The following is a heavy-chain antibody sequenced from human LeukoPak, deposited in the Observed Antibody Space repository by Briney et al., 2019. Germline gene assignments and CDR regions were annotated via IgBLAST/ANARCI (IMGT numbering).Heavy chain of an antibody. Sequence: SETLSLTCTVSGGSISSGGYYWSWIRQHPGKGLEWIGYIYYSGSTNYNPSLKSRVTISVDTSKNQFSLKLSSVTAADTAVYYCARQGDYTLALFDFWGQGSLVTVSS. CDR1: GGSISSGGYY. V-gene: IGHV4-61*08. J-gene: IGHJ4*02. CDR2: IYYSGST. D-gene: IGHD4-17*01. CDR3: ARQGDYTLALFDF.